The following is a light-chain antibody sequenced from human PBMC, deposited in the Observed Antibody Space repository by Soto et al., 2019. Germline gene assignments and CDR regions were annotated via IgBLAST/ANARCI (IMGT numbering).Light chain of an antibody. V-gene: IGKV3-11*01. CDR3: QLRTNWPPSIT. Sequence: ENVLTQSPATLSLSPGERATISCRVSQSVGPFLAWYQQRPGQAPRLVIYDASSRATGIPARFSGSGSGTDFTLTISSLEPEDFAVYYCQLRTNWPPSITFGQGTRLEIK. CDR1: QSVGPF. CDR2: DAS. J-gene: IGKJ5*01.